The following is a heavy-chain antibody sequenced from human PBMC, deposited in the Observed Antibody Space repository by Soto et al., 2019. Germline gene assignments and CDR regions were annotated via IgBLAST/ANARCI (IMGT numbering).Heavy chain of an antibody. CDR1: GGSISSGDYY. CDR3: ARGPDGYNYFDY. CDR2: IYYSGST. Sequence: SETLSLTCTVSGGSISSGDYYWSWIRQPPGKGLEWIGYIYYSGSTYYNPSLKSRVTISVDTSKNQFSLKLSSVTAADTAVYYCARGPDGYNYFDYWGQGTLVTVSS. J-gene: IGHJ4*02. D-gene: IGHD5-12*01. V-gene: IGHV4-30-4*01.